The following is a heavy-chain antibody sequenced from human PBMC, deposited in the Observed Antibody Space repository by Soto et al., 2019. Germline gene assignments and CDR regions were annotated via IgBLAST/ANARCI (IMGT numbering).Heavy chain of an antibody. Sequence: PGGSLRLSCIGSGFTFGDHAMSWFLQAPGKGLEWVGFIRSKAYGGTTEYAASVKGRFTISRDDSNSIAYLQMNSLKTEDTAVYYCQYQLLTYYYGMDVWGQGTTVTVSS. J-gene: IGHJ6*02. CDR2: IRSKAYGGTT. D-gene: IGHD2-2*01. CDR3: QYQLLTYYYGMDV. V-gene: IGHV3-49*03. CDR1: GFTFGDHA.